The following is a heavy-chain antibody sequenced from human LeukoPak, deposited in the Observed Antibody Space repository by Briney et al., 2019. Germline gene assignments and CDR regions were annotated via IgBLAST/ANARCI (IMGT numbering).Heavy chain of an antibody. CDR3: ARVDIRGYRSYYHYYGMDV. CDR1: GFTFSSYW. D-gene: IGHD3-22*01. J-gene: IGHJ6*02. CDR2: INSDGNSA. Sequence: GGSLRLSCAASGFTFSSYWMHWVRQAPGKGLVWVSRINSDGNSANYADSVKGQFTISRDNAKNTLYLQMNSLRAEDTAVYYCARVDIRGYRSYYHYYGMDVWGQGTTVTVSS. V-gene: IGHV3-74*01.